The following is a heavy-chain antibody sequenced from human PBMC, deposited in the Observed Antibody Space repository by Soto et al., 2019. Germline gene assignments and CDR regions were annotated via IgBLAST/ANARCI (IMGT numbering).Heavy chain of an antibody. CDR2: INPNSGGT. CDR3: AKDAVSGDGVWLLDS. Sequence: GASVKVSCKASGYTFTGYYMHWVRQAPGQGLEWMGWINPNSGGTNYAQKFQGRVTMTRDTSISTAYMELSSLRAEDTAVYYCAKDAVSGDGVWLLDSWGQGTVVTVSS. V-gene: IGHV1-2*02. J-gene: IGHJ5*02. CDR1: GYTFTGYY. D-gene: IGHD4-17*01.